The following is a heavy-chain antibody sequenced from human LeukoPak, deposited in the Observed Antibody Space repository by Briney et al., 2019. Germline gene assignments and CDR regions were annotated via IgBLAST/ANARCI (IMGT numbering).Heavy chain of an antibody. J-gene: IGHJ4*02. D-gene: IGHD3-22*01. V-gene: IGHV1-2*04. Sequence: ALVKVSCRASGYTFTGYYMHWVRQAPGQGLEWMGWINPNSGGTNYAQKFQGWVTMTRDTSISTAYMELSRLRSDDTAVYYCARHILSDYYDRSGYLDYWGQGTLVTVSS. CDR1: GYTFTGYY. CDR3: ARHILSDYYDRSGYLDY. CDR2: INPNSGGT.